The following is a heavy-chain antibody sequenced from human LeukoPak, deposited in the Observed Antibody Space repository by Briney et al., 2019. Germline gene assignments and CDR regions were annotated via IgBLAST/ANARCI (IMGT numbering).Heavy chain of an antibody. CDR2: ISGSGGNT. D-gene: IGHD1-26*01. CDR3: AKVPSPVGATHYFDY. Sequence: PGGSLRLSCAASGFTFSSHAMSWVRQAPGKGLEWVSAISGSGGNTYYADSVKGRLTISRDNSKNTLYLQMNSLRAEDTAVYYCAKVPSPVGATHYFDYWGQGTLVTVSS. J-gene: IGHJ4*02. CDR1: GFTFSSHA. V-gene: IGHV3-23*01.